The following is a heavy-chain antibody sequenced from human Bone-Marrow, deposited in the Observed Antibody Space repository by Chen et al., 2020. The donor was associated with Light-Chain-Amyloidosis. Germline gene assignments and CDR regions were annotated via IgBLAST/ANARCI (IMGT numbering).Heavy chain of an antibody. CDR3: ARRRVSDYDHDLFDI. CDR2: IDPLDSYT. Sequence: EVQLVQSGAELKKPGESLRISCRGSGYSFSRHWISWVRQMPGKGLEWMGRIDPLDSYTNYSPSFQGHVTISADKSISTTYLQWSSLKASDSAMYYCARRRVSDYDHDLFDIWGQGTLVTVSS. V-gene: IGHV5-10-1*03. CDR1: GYSFSRHW. J-gene: IGHJ3*02. D-gene: IGHD5-12*01.